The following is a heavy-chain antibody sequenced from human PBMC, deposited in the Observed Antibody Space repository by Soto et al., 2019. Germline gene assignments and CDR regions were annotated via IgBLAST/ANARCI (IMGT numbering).Heavy chain of an antibody. Sequence: SVKVSCKASGGTFSSYAISWVRQAPGQGLEWMGGIIPIFGTANYAQKFQGRVTITADESTSTAYMELSSLRSEDTAVYYCARDRHERIQLWLYCHYCCMDVWGQRIT. V-gene: IGHV1-69*13. CDR1: GGTFSSYA. J-gene: IGHJ6*02. CDR2: IIPIFGTA. CDR3: ARDRHERIQLWLYCHYCCMDV. D-gene: IGHD5-18*01.